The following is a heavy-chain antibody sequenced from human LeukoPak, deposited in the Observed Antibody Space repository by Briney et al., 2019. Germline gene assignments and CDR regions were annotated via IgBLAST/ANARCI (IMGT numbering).Heavy chain of an antibody. CDR3: AKGVFCSSWELGGY. J-gene: IGHJ4*02. CDR1: GFTVSSNY. V-gene: IGHV3-23*01. D-gene: IGHD6-13*01. Sequence: GGSLRLSCAASGFTVSSNYMSWVRQAPGKGLEWVSAISGSGGSTYYVDSVKGRFTISRDNSKNTLYLQMNSLRAEDTAVYYCAKGVFCSSWELGGYRGQGTLVNGSS. CDR2: ISGSGGST.